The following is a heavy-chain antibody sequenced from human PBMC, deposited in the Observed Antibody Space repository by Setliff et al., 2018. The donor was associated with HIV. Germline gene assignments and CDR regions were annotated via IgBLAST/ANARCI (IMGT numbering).Heavy chain of an antibody. CDR2: IYYSGST. V-gene: IGHV4-30-4*08. Sequence: SETLSLTCTVSGGSISSGDYYWSWIRQPPGKGLEWIGYIYYSGSTYYNPSLKSRVTISVDTSKNQFSLKLSSVTATDTAVYYCARGFYDSSGYEYNWFDPWGQGTLVTVSS. CDR1: GGSISSGDYY. J-gene: IGHJ5*02. CDR3: ARGFYDSSGYEYNWFDP. D-gene: IGHD3-22*01.